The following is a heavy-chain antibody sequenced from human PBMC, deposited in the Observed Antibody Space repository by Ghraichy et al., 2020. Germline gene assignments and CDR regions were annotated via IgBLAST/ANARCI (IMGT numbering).Heavy chain of an antibody. CDR3: ARELEETDLDH. Sequence: ASVKVSCKTSGYSFTDYFIHWVRQAPGQGLEWMGWISPNRGVTNYAQKFQGRVTMTRDTSITTAYMDLKRLTSDDTAVYYCARELEETDLDHWGQGTLVTVSS. D-gene: IGHD1-1*01. V-gene: IGHV1-2*02. J-gene: IGHJ4*02. CDR1: GYSFTDYF. CDR2: ISPNRGVT.